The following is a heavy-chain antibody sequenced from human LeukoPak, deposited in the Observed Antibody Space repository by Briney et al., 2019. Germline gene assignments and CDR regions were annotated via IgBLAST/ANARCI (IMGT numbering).Heavy chain of an antibody. CDR3: ASHYSNNRGYHGIDY. V-gene: IGHV3-66*01. CDR2: IYRDRST. D-gene: IGHD3-22*01. J-gene: IGHJ4*02. CDR1: GFTVNSNY. Sequence: SGGSLRLSCAAFGFTVNSNYMSWVRQAPGRGLQWVSVIYRDRSTYYADSVKGRFIISRDNSKNTLYLQMNSLRAEDTAIYYCASHYSNNRGYHGIDYWGQGTLVTVSS.